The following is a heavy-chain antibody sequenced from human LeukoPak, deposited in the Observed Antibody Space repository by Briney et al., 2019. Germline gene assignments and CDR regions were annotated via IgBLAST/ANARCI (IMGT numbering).Heavy chain of an antibody. CDR1: GCTISSYF. V-gene: IGHV4-4*07. CDR2: INNSGST. Sequence: SETLSVTFTFSGCTISSYFRTWIRQSAGKGRDWIGRINNSGSTNYNPSSRCRVTMSVNTSKNQYSLNLTALTAADTAVYSCAREGGDPRWLEPWGQGTLVTVSS. J-gene: IGHJ5*02. D-gene: IGHD6-25*01. CDR3: AREGGDPRWLEP.